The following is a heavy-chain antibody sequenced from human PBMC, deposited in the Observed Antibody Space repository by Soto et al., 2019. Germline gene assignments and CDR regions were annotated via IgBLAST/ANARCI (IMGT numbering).Heavy chain of an antibody. D-gene: IGHD1-1*01. Sequence: QVQLVESGGGWVQPGRSLRLSCEARGFSFTTYGMHWVRQAPGKGLEWVAVIGYDGNNKYYADSVEGRFTISRDNSKNTVYLQMKSLRGDDTAVYYCARGGVTGIVGIFGSPLDIWGRGTVVTVSS. CDR2: IGYDGNNK. CDR3: ARGGVTGIVGIFGSPLDI. CDR1: GFSFTTYG. V-gene: IGHV3-33*01. J-gene: IGHJ3*02.